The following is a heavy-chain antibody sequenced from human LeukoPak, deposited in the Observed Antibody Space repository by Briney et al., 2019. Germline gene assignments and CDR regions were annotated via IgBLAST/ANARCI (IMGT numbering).Heavy chain of an antibody. CDR2: FDPEDGET. CDR3: ATAPGVSTGGLVWFDP. J-gene: IGHJ5*02. D-gene: IGHD6-13*01. CDR1: GYTLTELS. Sequence: ASVKVSCKVSGYTLTELSMHWVRQAPGKGLEWMGGFDPEDGETIYAQKFQGRVTMTEDTSTDTAYMELSGLRSEDTAVYYCATAPGVSTGGLVWFDPWGQGTLVTVSS. V-gene: IGHV1-24*01.